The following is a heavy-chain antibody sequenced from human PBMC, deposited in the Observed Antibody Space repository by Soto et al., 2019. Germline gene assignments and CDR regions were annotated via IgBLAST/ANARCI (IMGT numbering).Heavy chain of an antibody. D-gene: IGHD4-17*01. Sequence: ASVKVSCKASGYTFTSYYMHGVRQAPGQGLEWMGIINPSGGSTSYAQKFQGRVTMTRDTSTSTVYMELSSLRSEDTAVYYCAAQVTTVTPSDWYFDLWGRGTLVTVSS. V-gene: IGHV1-46*01. J-gene: IGHJ2*01. CDR2: INPSGGST. CDR3: AAQVTTVTPSDWYFDL. CDR1: GYTFTSYY.